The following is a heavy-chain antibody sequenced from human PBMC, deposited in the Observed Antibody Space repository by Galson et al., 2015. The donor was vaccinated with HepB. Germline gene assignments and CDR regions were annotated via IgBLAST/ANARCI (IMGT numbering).Heavy chain of an antibody. CDR3: AKFGARFDAWFDS. CDR2: LSGDSIII. Sequence: VRQPPGKGPEWVSALSGDSIIIHYADSVKGRFTISKVNSENTLYLQMNSLRGEDTALYYCAKFGARFDAWFDSWGQGTLVTVSS. D-gene: IGHD3-9*01. J-gene: IGHJ5*01. V-gene: IGHV3-23*01.